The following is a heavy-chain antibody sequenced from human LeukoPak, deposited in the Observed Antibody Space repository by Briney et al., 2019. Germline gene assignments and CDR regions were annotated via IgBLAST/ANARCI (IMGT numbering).Heavy chain of an antibody. J-gene: IGHJ4*02. V-gene: IGHV4-4*07. Sequence: SETLSLTCTVSGVSIRSYYWSWIRQPAGKGLEWIGRFHTSGSTNYNPSLKSRVTMSVDTSKNQLSLKLSSVTAADTAVYSCARDTYYYDSSGYYYFDYWGQGTLVTVSS. CDR1: GVSIRSYY. CDR2: FHTSGST. D-gene: IGHD3-22*01. CDR3: ARDTYYYDSSGYYYFDY.